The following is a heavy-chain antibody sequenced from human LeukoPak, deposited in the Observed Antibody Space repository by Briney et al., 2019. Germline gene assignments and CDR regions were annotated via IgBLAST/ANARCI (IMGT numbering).Heavy chain of an antibody. Sequence: PSQTLSLTCAVSGGSISSGGYYWSWIRQPPGKGLEWIGYIYHSGSTYYNPSLKSRVTISVDRSKNQFSLKLSSVTAADTAVYYCARGTAGDSSGYYSDYWGQGTLVTVSS. D-gene: IGHD3-22*01. J-gene: IGHJ4*02. CDR1: GGSISSGGYY. CDR2: IYHSGST. V-gene: IGHV4-30-2*01. CDR3: ARGTAGDSSGYYSDY.